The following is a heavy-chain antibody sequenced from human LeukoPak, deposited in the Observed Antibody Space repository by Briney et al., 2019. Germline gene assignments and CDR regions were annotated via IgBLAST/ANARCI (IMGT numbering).Heavy chain of an antibody. V-gene: IGHV4-34*01. CDR2: INHSGST. J-gene: IGHJ3*02. CDR1: GGSFSGYY. D-gene: IGHD3-10*01. CDR3: ARDPIRGKDAFDI. Sequence: KPSETLSLTCAVYGGSFSGYYWSWIRQPPGKGLEWIGEINHSGSTNYNPSLKSRVTISVDTSKSQFSLKLDSVTAADTAVYFCARDPIRGKDAFDIWGQGTQVTVSS.